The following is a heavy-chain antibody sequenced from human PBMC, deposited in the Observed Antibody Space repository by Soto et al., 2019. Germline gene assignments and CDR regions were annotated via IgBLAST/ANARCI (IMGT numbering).Heavy chain of an antibody. CDR2: IYWSGDE. D-gene: IGHD6-6*01. CDR3: ARGLATLPVFAFDI. CDR1: GFSLSTSGVG. Sequence: QGTLKESGPTLVNPTQTLTLTCSFSGFSLSTSGVGVGWIRQSPGKALEWLALIYWSGDEHYRPSLKSRLSIINDTSKNHVVLIMTDMDPVDTATYYCARGLATLPVFAFDIWGQGTMVTVSS. V-gene: IGHV2-5*01. J-gene: IGHJ3*02.